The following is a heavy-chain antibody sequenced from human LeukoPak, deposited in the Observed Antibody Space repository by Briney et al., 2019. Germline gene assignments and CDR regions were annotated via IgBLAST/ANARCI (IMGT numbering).Heavy chain of an antibody. V-gene: IGHV1-69*02. Sequence: GRIIPILGIANYAQKFQGRVTITADKSTSTAYMELSSLRSEDTAVYYCASLSYSSSWFDYWGQGTLVTVSS. J-gene: IGHJ5*01. CDR2: IIPILGIA. CDR3: ASLSYSSSWFDY. D-gene: IGHD6-13*01.